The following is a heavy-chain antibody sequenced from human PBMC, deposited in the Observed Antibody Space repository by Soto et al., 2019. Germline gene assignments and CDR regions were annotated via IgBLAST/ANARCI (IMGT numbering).Heavy chain of an antibody. D-gene: IGHD3-10*01. CDR2: IWYDGSNK. CDR3: ARVMGRLYGSGSYNGMDV. Sequence: QVHLVESGGGVVQPGMSLRLSCEASGFTFSRYGMHWVRQAPGKGLEWVAVIWYDGSNKYYGDSVKGRFTISRDNSKNTLYLKMNSLRADDTAVYYCARVMGRLYGSGSYNGMDVWGQGTTVTVS. J-gene: IGHJ6*02. CDR1: GFTFSRYG. V-gene: IGHV3-33*01.